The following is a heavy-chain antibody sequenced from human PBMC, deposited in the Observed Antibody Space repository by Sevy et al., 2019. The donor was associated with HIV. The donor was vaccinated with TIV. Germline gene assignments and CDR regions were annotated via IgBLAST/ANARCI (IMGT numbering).Heavy chain of an antibody. Sequence: GGSLRLSCAASGFTFSSYAMHWVRQAPGKGLEWVAVISYDGSNKYYADSVKGRFTISRDNSKNTLYLQMNSLGAEDTAVDYCAREGGEMAARPDPLSFDYWGQGTLVTVSS. CDR3: AREGGEMAARPDPLSFDY. D-gene: IGHD6-6*01. V-gene: IGHV3-30-3*01. CDR2: ISYDGSNK. CDR1: GFTFSSYA. J-gene: IGHJ4*02.